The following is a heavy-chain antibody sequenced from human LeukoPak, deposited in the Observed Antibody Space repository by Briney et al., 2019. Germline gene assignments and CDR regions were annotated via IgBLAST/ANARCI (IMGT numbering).Heavy chain of an antibody. CDR1: GYTFTCYY. V-gene: IGHV1-2*02. CDR3: ARVGTYHYYGMVV. D-gene: IGHD3-10*01. J-gene: IGHJ6*02. Sequence: ASVKVSCKASGYTFTCYYMHSVRQAPGQGLEWMGWINPNSGGTNYAQKFQGRVTMTRDTSISTAYMELSRLRSDDTAVYYCARVGTYHYYGMVVWGQGTTVTVSS. CDR2: INPNSGGT.